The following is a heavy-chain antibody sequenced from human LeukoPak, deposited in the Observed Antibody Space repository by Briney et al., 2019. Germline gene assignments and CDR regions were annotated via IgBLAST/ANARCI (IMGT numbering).Heavy chain of an antibody. J-gene: IGHJ4*02. D-gene: IGHD6-19*01. V-gene: IGHV1-18*01. CDR2: ISADNGNT. CDR3: ARDGAVNGWYDY. Sequence: ASVKVSCKASGYTLTSYGISWVRQAPGQGLEWMGWISADNGNTNYAQKLQGRVTVTTDTSTSTAYMELSSLRSEDTAVYYCARDGAVNGWYDYWGQGTLVTVSS. CDR1: GYTLTSYG.